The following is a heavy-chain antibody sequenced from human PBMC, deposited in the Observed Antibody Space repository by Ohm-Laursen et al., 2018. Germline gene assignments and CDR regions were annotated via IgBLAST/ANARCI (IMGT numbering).Heavy chain of an antibody. D-gene: IGHD2-2*01. V-gene: IGHV1-18*01. CDR3: ARDLRYCSSTSCQKGLYYYYGMDV. CDR1: GYTFTSYG. Sequence: ATVKISCKASGYTFTSYGISWVRQAPGQGLEWMGWISAYNGNTNYAQKLQGRVTMTTDTSTSTAYMELRSLRSDDTAVYYCARDLRYCSSTSCQKGLYYYYGMDVWGQGTTVIVSS. CDR2: ISAYNGNT. J-gene: IGHJ6*02.